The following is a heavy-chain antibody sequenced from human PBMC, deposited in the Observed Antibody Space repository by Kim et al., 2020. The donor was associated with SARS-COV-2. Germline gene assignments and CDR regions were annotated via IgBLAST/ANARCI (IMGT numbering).Heavy chain of an antibody. CDR3: AQYYYDSSGYYYDAFDI. CDR2: INHSGST. Sequence: SETLSLTCAVYGGSFSGYYWSWIRQPPGKGLEWIGEINHSGSTNYNPSLKSRVTISVDTSKNQFSLKLSSVTAADTAVYYCAQYYYDSSGYYYDAFDIWGQGTMATVSS. J-gene: IGHJ3*02. V-gene: IGHV4-34*01. CDR1: GGSFSGYY. D-gene: IGHD3-22*01.